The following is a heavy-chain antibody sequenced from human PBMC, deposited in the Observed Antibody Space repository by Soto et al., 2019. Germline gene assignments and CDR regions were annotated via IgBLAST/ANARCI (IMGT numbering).Heavy chain of an antibody. CDR1: GFTFSSYG. CDR3: AKNRAIHGTD. V-gene: IGHV3-30*18. D-gene: IGHD5-18*01. J-gene: IGHJ4*02. Sequence: GGSLRLSCAASGFTFSSYGMHWVRQAPGKGLEWVAVISYDGSNKYYADSVKGRFTISRDNSKNTLYLQMNSLRAEDTAVYYCAKNRAIHGTDWGQGTLVTVSS. CDR2: ISYDGSNK.